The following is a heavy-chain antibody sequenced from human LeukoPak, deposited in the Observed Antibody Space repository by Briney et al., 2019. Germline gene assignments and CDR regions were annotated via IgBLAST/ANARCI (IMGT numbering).Heavy chain of an antibody. CDR2: ISGSGGNT. Sequence: GGSLRLSCAASGFTFSSYGMSWVRQAPGKGLEWVSAISGSGGNTYYADSVKGRFTISRDNAKNSLYLQMNSLRAEDTAVYYCARDSGGSSPFDYWGQGTLVTVSS. J-gene: IGHJ4*02. D-gene: IGHD2-15*01. CDR1: GFTFSSYG. CDR3: ARDSGGSSPFDY. V-gene: IGHV3-21*01.